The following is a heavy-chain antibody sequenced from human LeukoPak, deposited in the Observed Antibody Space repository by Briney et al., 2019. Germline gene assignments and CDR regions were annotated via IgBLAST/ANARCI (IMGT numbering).Heavy chain of an antibody. CDR1: GYTFTSYG. Sequence: ASVKVSCKASGYTFTSYGISWVRQAPGQGLQWMGWISAHNGNTNYAQKLQGRVTMTTDTSTSTVYMEVRSLRSDDSGVYYCARAGTTLLLDYWGQGTLVTVSS. J-gene: IGHJ4*02. D-gene: IGHD4-11*01. V-gene: IGHV1-18*01. CDR2: ISAHNGNT. CDR3: ARAGTTLLLDY.